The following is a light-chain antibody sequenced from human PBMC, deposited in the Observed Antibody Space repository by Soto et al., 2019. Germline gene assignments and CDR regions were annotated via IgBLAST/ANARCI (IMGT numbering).Light chain of an antibody. CDR1: SSNIGSNT. CDR2: SNN. V-gene: IGLV1-44*01. Sequence: QSVLTQPPSASGTPGQRVTISCSGSSSNIGSNTVNWYQQLPGTAPKLLIYSNNQRPSGVPDRFSGSKSGTSASLAISGLQSEDEADSSCAAWDHSLNVFYSFGTGTKVTVL. J-gene: IGLJ1*01. CDR3: AAWDHSLNVFYS.